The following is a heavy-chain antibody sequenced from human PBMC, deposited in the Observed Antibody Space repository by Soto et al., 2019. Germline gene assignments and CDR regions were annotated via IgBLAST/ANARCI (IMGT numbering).Heavy chain of an antibody. CDR1: GYAFTTYG. V-gene: IGHV1-18*01. Sequence: QVHLVQSGAEVKKPGASVKVSCQASGYAFTTYGITWVRQAPGQGLEWMGWISAHNGNTNYAQKLQGRVTVTRDTSTSTAYRELRSLRSDDTAVYYCARGRYGDYWGQGAVVTVSS. J-gene: IGHJ4*02. CDR2: ISAHNGNT. CDR3: ARGRYGDY. D-gene: IGHD1-1*01.